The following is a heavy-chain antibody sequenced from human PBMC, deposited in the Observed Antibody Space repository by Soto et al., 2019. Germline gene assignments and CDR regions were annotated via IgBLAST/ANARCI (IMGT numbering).Heavy chain of an antibody. V-gene: IGHV3-30-3*01. D-gene: IGHD3-22*01. CDR3: ARGGSSGYKNDAFDI. CDR2: ISYDGSNK. Sequence: VAVISYDGSNKYYADSVKGRFTISRDNSKNTLYLQMNSLRAEDTAVYYCARGGSSGYKNDAFDIWGQGTMVTVSS. J-gene: IGHJ3*02.